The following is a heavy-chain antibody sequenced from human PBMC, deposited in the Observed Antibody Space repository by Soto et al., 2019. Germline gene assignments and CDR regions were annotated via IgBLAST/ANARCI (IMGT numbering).Heavy chain of an antibody. CDR1: GGSFSGYY. CDR2: INHSGST. Sequence: QVQLQQWGAGLLKPSETLSLTCAVYGGSFSGYYWSWIRQPPGKGLEWIGEINHSGSTNYNPSLKSRVTISVDTSKNQFSLKLSSVTAADTAVYYCARGAALWFGELRAFFFDYWGQGTLVTVSS. J-gene: IGHJ4*02. V-gene: IGHV4-34*01. D-gene: IGHD3-10*01. CDR3: ARGAALWFGELRAFFFDY.